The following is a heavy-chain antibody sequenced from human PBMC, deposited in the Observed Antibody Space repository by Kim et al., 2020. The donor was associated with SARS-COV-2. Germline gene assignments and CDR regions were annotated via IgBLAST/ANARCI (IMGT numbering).Heavy chain of an antibody. Sequence: SETLSRTCTVSGGSISGYYWSWIRQPPGKGLEWIGEINHAGSSNYNPSLKSRVTISVDTSKNQLSLKPTSATAADTAVYYCARHVKKTSTTGGVYCVDI. CDR2: INHAGSS. CDR3: ARHVKKTSTTGGVYCVDI. CDR1: GGSISGYY. V-gene: IGHV4-59*08. J-gene: IGHJ3*02. D-gene: IGHD3-16*01.